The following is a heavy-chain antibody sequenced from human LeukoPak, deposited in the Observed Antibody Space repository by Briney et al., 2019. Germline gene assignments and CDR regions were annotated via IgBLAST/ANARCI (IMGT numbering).Heavy chain of an antibody. CDR1: GFTFSSYG. CDR3: AKVLGAKKDLSAAFDI. V-gene: IGHV3-30*02. Sequence: GGSLRLSCAASGFTFSSYGMHWVRQAPGKGLEWVAFIRYDGSNKYYADSVKGRFTISRDNSKNTLYLQMNSLRAEDTAVYYCAKVLGAKKDLSAAFDIWGQGTMVTVSS. D-gene: IGHD1-26*01. CDR2: IRYDGSNK. J-gene: IGHJ3*02.